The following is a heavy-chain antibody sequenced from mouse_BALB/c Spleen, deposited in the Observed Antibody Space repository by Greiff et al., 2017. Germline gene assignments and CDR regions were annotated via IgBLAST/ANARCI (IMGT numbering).Heavy chain of an antibody. CDR2: INPSTGNT. CDR1: GYTFTSYW. Sequence: QVQLQQSGAELAKPGASVKLSCKASGYTFTSYWMHWVKQRPGQGLEWIGYINPSTGNTEYNQKFKDKATFTADKSSSTAYMQLSSLTSEDSAVYYCARRDGYSWFAYWGQGTLVTVSA. V-gene: IGHV1-7*01. CDR3: ARRDGYSWFAY. J-gene: IGHJ3*01. D-gene: IGHD2-3*01.